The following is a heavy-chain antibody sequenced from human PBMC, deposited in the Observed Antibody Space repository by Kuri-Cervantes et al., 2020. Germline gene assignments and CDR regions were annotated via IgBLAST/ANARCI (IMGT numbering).Heavy chain of an antibody. J-gene: IGHJ4*02. V-gene: IGHV4-34*01. CDR2: INHSGST. D-gene: IGHD3-22*01. Sequence: GSLRLSCAVYGGSFSGYYWSWIRQPPGKGLEWIGEINHSGSTNYNPSLKSRVTISVDTSKNQFSLNLNSVTAADTAVYYCARLDGSAYLYFFDYWGQGTLVTVSS. CDR3: ARLDGSAYLYFFDY. CDR1: GGSFSGYY.